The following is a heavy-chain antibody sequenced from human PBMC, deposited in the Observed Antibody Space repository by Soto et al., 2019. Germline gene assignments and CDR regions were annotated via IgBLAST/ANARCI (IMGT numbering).Heavy chain of an antibody. J-gene: IGHJ6*02. CDR2: ISPYTDQT. CDR3: ARDYHLGTRHGYGIDV. V-gene: IGHV1-18*01. CDR1: GYNFRSYG. D-gene: IGHD3-3*02. Sequence: QVHLVQSGAEVRKPGASVKVSCKTSGYNFRSYGVSWVRQAPGQGFEWLGWISPYTDQTDYAQKFQGRLTLTTDTSTSTFYMDLRSLTSDDTAVYYCARDYHLGTRHGYGIDVWGQGTTVIVSS.